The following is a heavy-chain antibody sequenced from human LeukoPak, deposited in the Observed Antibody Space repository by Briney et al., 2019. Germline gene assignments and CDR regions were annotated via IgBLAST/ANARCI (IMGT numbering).Heavy chain of an antibody. CDR3: ARGLYCSSTSCYGNNWFDP. CDR1: GYTFTSYY. D-gene: IGHD2-2*01. Sequence: ASVKVSCKASGYTFTSYYMHSVRQAPGQGLEWMGIINPSGGSTSYAQKFQGRVTMTRDTSTGTVYMELSSLRSEDTAVYYCARGLYCSSTSCYGNNWFDPWGQGTLVTVSS. J-gene: IGHJ5*02. V-gene: IGHV1-46*01. CDR2: INPSGGST.